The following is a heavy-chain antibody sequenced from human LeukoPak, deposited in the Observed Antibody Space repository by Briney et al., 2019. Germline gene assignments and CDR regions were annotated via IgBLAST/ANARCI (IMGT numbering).Heavy chain of an antibody. D-gene: IGHD6-6*01. CDR1: GFTFSSYA. Sequence: GESLKISCAASGFTFSSYAMSWVRRAPGKGLEWVSAISGSGGSTYYADSVKGRFTISRDNSKNTLYLQMNSLRAEDTAVYYCAKWIAAPPNGGYWGQGTLVTVSS. CDR2: ISGSGGST. V-gene: IGHV3-23*01. CDR3: AKWIAAPPNGGY. J-gene: IGHJ4*02.